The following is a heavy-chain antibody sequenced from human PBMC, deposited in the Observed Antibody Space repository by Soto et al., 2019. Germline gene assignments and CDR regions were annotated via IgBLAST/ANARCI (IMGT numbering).Heavy chain of an antibody. CDR1: GFTFSSYG. CDR2: IWYDGSNK. V-gene: IGHV3-33*01. CDR3: ARDMVSSWYAIDY. Sequence: GGSLRLSCAASGFTFSSYGVHWVRQAPGKGLEWVAVIWYDGSNKYYADSVKGRFTISRDNSKNTLYLQMNSLRAEDTAVYYCARDMVSSWYAIDYWGQGTLVTVSS. J-gene: IGHJ4*02. D-gene: IGHD6-13*01.